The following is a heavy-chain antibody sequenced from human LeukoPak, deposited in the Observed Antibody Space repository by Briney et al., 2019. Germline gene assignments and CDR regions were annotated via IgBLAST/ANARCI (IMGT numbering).Heavy chain of an antibody. Sequence: PSETLSLTCSVSGDSVISGLYYWTRVRQPPGKGLEWIGYVYHSGSTTYNPSLESRVTISIDTSQNKFSLKLRSVTAADTAMYCCARGKYYGDSDFWGQGTLVIVSS. V-gene: IGHV4-61*01. D-gene: IGHD3-3*01. CDR3: ARGKYYGDSDF. CDR2: VYHSGST. J-gene: IGHJ4*02. CDR1: GDSVISGLYY.